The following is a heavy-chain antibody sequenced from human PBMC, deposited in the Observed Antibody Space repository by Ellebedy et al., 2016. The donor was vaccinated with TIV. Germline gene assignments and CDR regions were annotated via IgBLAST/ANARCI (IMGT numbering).Heavy chain of an antibody. CDR2: FDPEDGET. Sequence: ASVKVSXXVSGYTLTELSMHWVRQAPGKGLEWMGGFDPEDGETIYAQKFQGRVTMTEDTSTDTAYMELSSLRSEDTAVYYCATGSVDWLLFDYWGQGTLVTVSS. D-gene: IGHD3-9*01. CDR3: ATGSVDWLLFDY. CDR1: GYTLTELS. J-gene: IGHJ4*02. V-gene: IGHV1-24*01.